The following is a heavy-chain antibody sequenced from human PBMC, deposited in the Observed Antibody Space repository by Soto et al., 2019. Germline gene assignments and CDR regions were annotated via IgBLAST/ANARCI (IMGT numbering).Heavy chain of an antibody. J-gene: IGHJ1*01. CDR3: ASLSRRDRSGWYQYFQH. D-gene: IGHD6-19*01. CDR2: INAGNGNT. V-gene: IGHV1-3*01. Sequence: QVQLVQSGAEVKKPGASVKVSCKASGYTFTSYAMHWVRQAPGQRLEWMGWINAGNGNTKYSQKFQGRATITRDTSASTAYMELSSLRSEATAVYYCASLSRRDRSGWYQYFQHWGQGTLVTVSS. CDR1: GYTFTSYA.